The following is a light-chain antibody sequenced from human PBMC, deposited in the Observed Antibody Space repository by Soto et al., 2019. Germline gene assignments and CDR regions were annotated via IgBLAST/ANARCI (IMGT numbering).Light chain of an antibody. CDR2: RAS. Sequence: IVMTQSPATLSVPPGERATLSCRASQNIYSNVAWYQKRPGQAPRLLIYRASTRATGIPARFSGSGSGTEFTLTISSLESEDFTVYSCLQYHNLWAFGQGTKVEIK. CDR3: LQYHNLWA. V-gene: IGKV3-15*01. J-gene: IGKJ1*01. CDR1: QNIYSN.